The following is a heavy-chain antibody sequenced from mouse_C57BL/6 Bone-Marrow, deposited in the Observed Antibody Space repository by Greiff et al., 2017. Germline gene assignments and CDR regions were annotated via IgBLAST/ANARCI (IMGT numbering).Heavy chain of an antibody. Sequence: VQLQQSGPELVKPGDSVKISCKASGYSFTGYFMNWVMQSHGKSLEWIGRLNPYNGDTFYNQKFKGKATLTVDKSSSTAHMELRSLTSEDAAVDYCARGITTVVGRYFDVWGTGTTVTVSS. D-gene: IGHD1-1*01. CDR1: GYSFTGYF. CDR3: ARGITTVVGRYFDV. CDR2: LNPYNGDT. J-gene: IGHJ1*03. V-gene: IGHV1-20*01.